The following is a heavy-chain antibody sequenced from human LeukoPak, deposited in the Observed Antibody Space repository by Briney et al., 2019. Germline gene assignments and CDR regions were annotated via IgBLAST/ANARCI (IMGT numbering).Heavy chain of an antibody. CDR1: GFTFSSYS. V-gene: IGHV3-21*04. J-gene: IGHJ3*02. CDR3: ARAVEPRARSFDI. D-gene: IGHD1-1*01. CDR2: ISSSSSYI. Sequence: GGSLRLSCAASGFTFSSYSMNWVRQAPGKGLEWVSSISSSSSYIYYADSVKGRFTISRDNAKNSLYLQMDSLRAEDTAVYYCARAVEPRARSFDIWGQGTMVTVSS.